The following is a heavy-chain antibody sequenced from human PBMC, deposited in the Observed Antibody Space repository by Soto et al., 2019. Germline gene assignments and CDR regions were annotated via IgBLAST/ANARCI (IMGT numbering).Heavy chain of an antibody. CDR3: AGSTYYYFDY. Sequence: ETLSLTCTVSGGSITSYYCSWIRQPPGKGLEWIGYIYYSGSTNYNPSLKSRVTISVDTSKNQFSLKLSSVTAADTAVYYCAGSTYYYFDYWGQGTLVTVSS. D-gene: IGHD2-8*01. J-gene: IGHJ4*02. CDR1: GGSITSYY. V-gene: IGHV4-59*08. CDR2: IYYSGST.